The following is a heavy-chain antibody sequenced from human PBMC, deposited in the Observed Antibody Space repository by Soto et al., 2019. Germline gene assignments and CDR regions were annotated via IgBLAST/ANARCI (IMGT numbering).Heavy chain of an antibody. J-gene: IGHJ4*02. V-gene: IGHV4-34*01. Sequence: QVQLQQWGAGLLKPSETLSLTCAVYGGSFSGYCWSWIRQPPGKGLEWIGEINHSGSTNYNPSLKSRVTISVDTSKNQFSLKLSSVTAADTAVYYCARGGWLHCSSTSCYAGSFDYWGQGTLVTVSS. CDR3: ARGGWLHCSSTSCYAGSFDY. CDR2: INHSGST. D-gene: IGHD2-2*01. CDR1: GGSFSGYC.